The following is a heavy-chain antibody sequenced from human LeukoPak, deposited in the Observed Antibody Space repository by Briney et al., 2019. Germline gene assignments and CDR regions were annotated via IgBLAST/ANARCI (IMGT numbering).Heavy chain of an antibody. V-gene: IGHV3-53*01. CDR3: AKDRSGAVAGTDYDY. CDR2: IYSGGST. CDR1: GFTVSSNY. J-gene: IGHJ4*02. Sequence: PGGSLRLSCAASGFTVSSNYMSWVRQAPGKGLEWVSVIYSGGSTYNADSVKGRFTISRDNSKNTLYLQVNSLRAEDTALYYCAKDRSGAVAGTDYDYWGQGTLVTVSS. D-gene: IGHD6-19*01.